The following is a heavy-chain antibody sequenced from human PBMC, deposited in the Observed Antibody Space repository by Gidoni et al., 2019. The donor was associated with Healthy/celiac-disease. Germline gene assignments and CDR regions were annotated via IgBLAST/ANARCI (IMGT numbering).Heavy chain of an antibody. CDR1: GLTVSSNY. CDR2: IYSGGST. CDR3: ARAPPAVAEAFDI. D-gene: IGHD6-19*01. Sequence: EVQLVESGGGLVAPGGALSLSCAASGLTVSSNYMSWVRQAPGKGLEWFSVIYSGGSTYYADSVKGRFTISRDNSKNTLYLQMNSLRAEDTAVYYCARAPPAVAEAFDIWGQGTMVTVSS. V-gene: IGHV3-66*02. J-gene: IGHJ3*02.